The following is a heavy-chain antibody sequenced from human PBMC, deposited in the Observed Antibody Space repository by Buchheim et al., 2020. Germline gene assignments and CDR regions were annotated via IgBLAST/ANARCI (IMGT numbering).Heavy chain of an antibody. Sequence: QVQLQESGPGLVKPSETLSLSCTVPGGSINNYYWTWIRQSPGKGLEWVGYIYSSGSTTYTLSFERRVTISLDLPQKRFSLTLDSVTAADTAVYYCARAPHYDILTAFDYWGQG. J-gene: IGHJ4*02. CDR2: IYSSGST. D-gene: IGHD3-9*01. V-gene: IGHV4-59*01. CDR1: GGSINNYY. CDR3: ARAPHYDILTAFDY.